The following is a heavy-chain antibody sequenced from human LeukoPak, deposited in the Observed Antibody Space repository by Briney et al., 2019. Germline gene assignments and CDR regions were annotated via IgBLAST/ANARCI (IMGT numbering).Heavy chain of an antibody. Sequence: SETLSLTCTVSGGSISSSSYYWSWIRQPPGKGLEWIGYIYYSGSTNYNPSLKSRVTISVDTSKNQFSLKLSSVTAADTAVYYCARNDFWSGYNDYWGQGTLVTVSS. CDR1: GGSISSSSYY. V-gene: IGHV4-61*01. D-gene: IGHD3-3*01. CDR2: IYYSGST. CDR3: ARNDFWSGYNDY. J-gene: IGHJ4*02.